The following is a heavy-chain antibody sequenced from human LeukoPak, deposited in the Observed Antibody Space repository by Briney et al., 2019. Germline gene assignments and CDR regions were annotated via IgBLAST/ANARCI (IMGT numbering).Heavy chain of an antibody. CDR2: INHSGST. CDR3: ARRRAYSGNDPGYYYYYYMDV. Sequence: SETLSPTCAVYGGSFSDYYWSWIRQPPGKGLEWIGEINHSGSTNYNPSLKSRVTISVHTSKNQFSLRLRSVTAADTAVYYCARRRAYSGNDPGYYYYYYMDVWGKGTTVTVSS. J-gene: IGHJ6*03. D-gene: IGHD5-12*01. CDR1: GGSFSDYY. V-gene: IGHV4-34*01.